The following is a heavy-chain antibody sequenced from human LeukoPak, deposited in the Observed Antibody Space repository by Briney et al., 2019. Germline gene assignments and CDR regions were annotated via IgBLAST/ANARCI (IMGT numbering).Heavy chain of an antibody. CDR3: AREEFLEWCFDY. Sequence: DPGGSLRLSCAASGFTFSTYAMTWVRQTPGKGLEWVSGITGNGESKYYADSVKGRFTISRDNSKNTLYLQMNSLRAEDTAVYYCAREEFLEWCFDYWGRGTLVTVSS. J-gene: IGHJ4*02. D-gene: IGHD3-3*01. CDR1: GFTFSTYA. CDR2: ITGNGESK. V-gene: IGHV3-23*01.